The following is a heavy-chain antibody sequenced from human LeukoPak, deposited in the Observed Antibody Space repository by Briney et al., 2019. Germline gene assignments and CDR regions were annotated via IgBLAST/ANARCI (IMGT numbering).Heavy chain of an antibody. Sequence: SQTLSLTCTVSGGSISSGDYYWSWIRQPPGKGLEWIGYIYYSGRTYYNPSLKSRVTISVDTSKNQFYLKLSSVTAADTAVYYCARDLSVRSSGWYADAFDIWGQGTMVTVSS. CDR2: IYYSGRT. J-gene: IGHJ3*02. CDR1: GGSISSGDYY. V-gene: IGHV4-30-4*01. CDR3: ARDLSVRSSGWYADAFDI. D-gene: IGHD6-19*01.